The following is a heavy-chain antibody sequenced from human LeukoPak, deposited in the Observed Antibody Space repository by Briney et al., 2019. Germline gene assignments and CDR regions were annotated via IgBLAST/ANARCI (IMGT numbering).Heavy chain of an antibody. CDR1: GVSLSTTAVG. V-gene: IGHV2-5*02. CDR2: LYLDDDK. CDR3: PRRPVYGLHFGY. J-gene: IGHJ4*02. Sequence: SGPTLVKPTQTLTLTCTFSGVSLSTTAVGVGWVRQPPGKALEWRALLYLDDDKRYSPSLKSRLTIIYDNYKTQVFLTLTNFDPVDTATYYCPRRPVYGLHFGYGGKGTRVTVS. D-gene: IGHD5/OR15-5a*01.